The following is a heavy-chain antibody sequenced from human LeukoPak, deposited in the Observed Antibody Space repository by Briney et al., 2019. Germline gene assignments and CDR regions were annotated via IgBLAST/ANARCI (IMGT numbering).Heavy chain of an antibody. CDR2: IKQDGSEK. CDR3: ARDRTGHTAMAIDY. J-gene: IGHJ4*02. V-gene: IGHV3-7*01. D-gene: IGHD5-18*01. CDR1: GFTFSSYW. Sequence: GGSLRLSCAASGFTFSSYWMSWVRQAPGKGLEWVASIKQDGSEKYYVDSVKGRFTISRDNAKNSLYLQMNSLRAEDTAVYYCARDRTGHTAMAIDYWGQGTLVTVS.